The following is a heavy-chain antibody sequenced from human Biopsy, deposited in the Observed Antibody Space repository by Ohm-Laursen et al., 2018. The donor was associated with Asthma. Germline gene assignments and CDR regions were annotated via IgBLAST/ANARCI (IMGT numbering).Heavy chain of an antibody. CDR1: GFTFSSYS. V-gene: IGHV3-48*01. Sequence: SLRLSCAASGFTFSSYSMNWVRQAPGMGLEWVSYIRNSSSAIYYADSVKGRFTISRDNAKNSLYLQMNSLRAEDTAVYYCARTFHFWSPYHAEHYQLWGQGTLVTVSS. CDR3: ARTFHFWSPYHAEHYQL. D-gene: IGHD3-3*02. J-gene: IGHJ1*01. CDR2: IRNSSSAI.